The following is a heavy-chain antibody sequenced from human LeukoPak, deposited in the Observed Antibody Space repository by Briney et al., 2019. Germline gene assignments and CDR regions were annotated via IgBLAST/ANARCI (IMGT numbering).Heavy chain of an antibody. CDR2: IYYSGST. J-gene: IGHJ4*02. D-gene: IGHD3-10*01. CDR1: GGSISSSSYY. Sequence: SETLSLTCTVSGGSISSSSYYWGWIRQPPGKGLEWIGSIYYSGSTYYNPSLKSRVTISVDTSKNQFSLKLSSVTAADTAVYYCARGYGSGSYLQEIDYWGQGTLVTVSS. CDR3: ARGYGSGSYLQEIDY. V-gene: IGHV4-39*01.